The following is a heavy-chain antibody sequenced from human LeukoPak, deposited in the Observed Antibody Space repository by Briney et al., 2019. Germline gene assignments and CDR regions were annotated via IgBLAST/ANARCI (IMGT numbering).Heavy chain of an antibody. CDR2: IIWNGGST. V-gene: IGHV3-20*04. CDR3: ARDPYSGSYQQFDY. J-gene: IGHJ4*02. D-gene: IGHD1-26*01. CDR1: GFTFDDYG. Sequence: PGGSLRLSCAASGFTFDDYGMSWVRQAPGKGLEWVSGIIWNGGSTGYADSVKRRFTISRDNAKNSLYLQMNSLRAEDTALYYCARDPYSGSYQQFDYWGQGTLVTVSS.